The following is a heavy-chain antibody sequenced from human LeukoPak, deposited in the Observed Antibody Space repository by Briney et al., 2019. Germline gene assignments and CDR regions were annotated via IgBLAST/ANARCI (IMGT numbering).Heavy chain of an antibody. V-gene: IGHV4-39*01. CDR2: IYYSGST. D-gene: IGHD3-22*01. CDR3: ARRSTSGYYREYFYH. CDR1: DGSISSSSYY. J-gene: IGHJ1*01. Sequence: SETLSLTCSVSDGSISSSSYYWGWIRQTPGKGLEWIGMIYYSGSTYYNPSLKSRVTISKDTSKNQFSLKLSSVTAADTAVYYCARRSTSGYYREYFYHWGQGTLVIVSS.